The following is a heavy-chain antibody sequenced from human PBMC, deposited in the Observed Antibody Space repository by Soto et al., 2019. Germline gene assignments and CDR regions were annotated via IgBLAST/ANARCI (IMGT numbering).Heavy chain of an antibody. D-gene: IGHD3-22*01. Sequence: GGSLRLCCAASGFTFSSYGMHWVRQAPGKGLEWVAVIWYDGRNKYYADSVKGRFTISRDNSKNTLYLQMNSLRAEDTAVYYCARDLHDSSGYSPRGYYGMDVWGQGTTVTVSS. CDR2: IWYDGRNK. CDR3: ARDLHDSSGYSPRGYYGMDV. V-gene: IGHV3-33*01. CDR1: GFTFSSYG. J-gene: IGHJ6*02.